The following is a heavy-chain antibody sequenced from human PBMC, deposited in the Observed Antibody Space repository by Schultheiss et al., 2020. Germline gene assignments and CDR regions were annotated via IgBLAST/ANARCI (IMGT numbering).Heavy chain of an antibody. CDR1: GGSIGSSNYY. J-gene: IGHJ5*02. Sequence: SQTLSLTCTVSGGSIGSSNYYWGWIRQPPEKGLEWIGSIYYSGSTYYNPSLKSRVTISVDTSKNQFSLKLSSVTAADTAVYYCARLDYGDYPHRPQYNWFDPWGQGTLVTVSS. V-gene: IGHV4-39*07. CDR2: IYYSGST. CDR3: ARLDYGDYPHRPQYNWFDP. D-gene: IGHD4-17*01.